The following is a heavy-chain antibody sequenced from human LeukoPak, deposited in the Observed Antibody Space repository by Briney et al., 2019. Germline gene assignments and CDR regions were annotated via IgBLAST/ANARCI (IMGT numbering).Heavy chain of an antibody. CDR2: INSRSSTI. CDR1: GFIFSSYS. Sequence: GGSLRLSCAASGFIFSSYSVNWVRQAPGKGLEWVSYINSRSSTIYYADSVKGRFTISRDNAKNSLYLQMNSLRDEDTAVYYCARSPVEIATLTDYWGQGTLVTVSS. J-gene: IGHJ4*02. V-gene: IGHV3-48*02. D-gene: IGHD5-24*01. CDR3: ARSPVEIATLTDY.